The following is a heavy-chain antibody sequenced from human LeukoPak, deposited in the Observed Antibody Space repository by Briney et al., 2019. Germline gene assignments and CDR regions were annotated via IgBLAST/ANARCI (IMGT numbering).Heavy chain of an antibody. V-gene: IGHV4-59*01. CDR1: GGSISSYY. CDR3: ARVLGYYYYDSSGYYVAD. J-gene: IGHJ4*02. D-gene: IGHD3-22*01. CDR2: IYYSGST. Sequence: SETLSLTCTVSGGSISSYYWSWIRQPPGKGLEWIGYIYYSGSTNYNPSLKSRVTISVDTSKNQFSLKLSSVTAADTAVYYCARVLGYYYYDSSGYYVADWGQGTLVTVSS.